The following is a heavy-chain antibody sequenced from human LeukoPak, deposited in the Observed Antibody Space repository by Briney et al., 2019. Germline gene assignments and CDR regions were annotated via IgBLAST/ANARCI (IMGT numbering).Heavy chain of an antibody. CDR3: ARVGKNGWDFDH. CDR2: INEGGNVK. V-gene: IGHV3-7*01. CDR1: GFTFSAYW. D-gene: IGHD6-19*01. J-gene: IGHJ4*02. Sequence: PGGSLRLSCAASGFTFSAYWMTWVRQAPGKGLEWAANINEGGNVKFYVDSVKGRFTISRDNTKISLYLQMYSLRAEDTAVYYCARVGKNGWDFDHWGQGTLVTVSS.